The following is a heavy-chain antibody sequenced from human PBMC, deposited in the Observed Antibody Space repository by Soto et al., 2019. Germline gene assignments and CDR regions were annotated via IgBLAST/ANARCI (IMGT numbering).Heavy chain of an antibody. V-gene: IGHV1-18*01. D-gene: IGHD6-13*01. CDR3: ARDTAAAGIFDY. CDR1: GYTFTSYC. J-gene: IGHJ4*02. Sequence: ASVKVSCKASGYTFTSYCISWVRQAPGQGLEWMGWISAYNGNTNYAQKLQGRVTMTTDTSTSTAYMELRSLRSDDTAVYYCARDTAAAGIFDYWGQGTLVTVSS. CDR2: ISAYNGNT.